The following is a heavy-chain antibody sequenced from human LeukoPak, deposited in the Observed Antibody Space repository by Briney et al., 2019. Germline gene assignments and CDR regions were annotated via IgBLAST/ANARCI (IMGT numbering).Heavy chain of an antibody. CDR2: IYHSGST. CDR3: ARGLGPYYYGSGSYYTGGYYFDY. D-gene: IGHD3-10*01. V-gene: IGHV4-30-2*01. Sequence: PSQTLSLTCAVSGGSISSGGYSWSWIRHPPAKGLEWIGYIYHSGSTYYNPSLKSRVTISVDRSKNQFSLKLSSVTAADTAVYYCARGLGPYYYGSGSYYTGGYYFDYWGQGTLVTVSS. CDR1: GGSISSGGYS. J-gene: IGHJ4*02.